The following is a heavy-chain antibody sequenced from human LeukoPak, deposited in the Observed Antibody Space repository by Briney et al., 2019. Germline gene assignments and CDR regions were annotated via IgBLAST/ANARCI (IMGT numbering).Heavy chain of an antibody. D-gene: IGHD3-3*01. CDR3: ARGRRFWSGYYWFDP. CDR1: GYTFTSYD. CDR2: LNPNSGET. V-gene: IGHV1-8*03. J-gene: IGHJ5*02. Sequence: ASVKVSCKASGYTFTSYDINGVRQATGQGLEWLGWLNPNSGETAYAQRFQGRVTITTNTSINTAYMELSSLRSEDTAVYYCARGRRFWSGYYWFDPWGQGTLVTVSS.